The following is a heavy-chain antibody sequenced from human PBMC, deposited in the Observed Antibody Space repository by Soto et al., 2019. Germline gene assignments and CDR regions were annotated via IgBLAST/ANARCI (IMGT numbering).Heavy chain of an antibody. CDR1: GGTFSSYS. CDR2: IIPIFGTA. D-gene: IGHD5-12*01. CDR3: ARYSGYDWGWFAP. Sequence: SVKVSCKASGGTFSSYSISWVRQAPGQGLEWMGGIIPIFGTANYAQKFQGRVTITADESTSTAYMELSSLRSEDTAVYYCARYSGYDWGWFAPWGQGTLVTVSS. V-gene: IGHV1-69*13. J-gene: IGHJ5*02.